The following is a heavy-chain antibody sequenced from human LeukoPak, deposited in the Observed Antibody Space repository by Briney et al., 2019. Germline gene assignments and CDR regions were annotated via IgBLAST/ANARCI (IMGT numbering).Heavy chain of an antibody. Sequence: PWASVKVSCKASGYTFTSYDINWVRQATGQGLEWMGWMNPNSGNTGYAQKFQGRVTMTRNTSTSTASMELGSLRSEDTAVYYCARGPYDFGSDYHHWYFDLWGRGTLVTVSS. J-gene: IGHJ2*01. CDR3: ARGPYDFGSDYHHWYFDL. CDR2: MNPNSGNT. V-gene: IGHV1-8*01. D-gene: IGHD3-3*01. CDR1: GYTFTSYD.